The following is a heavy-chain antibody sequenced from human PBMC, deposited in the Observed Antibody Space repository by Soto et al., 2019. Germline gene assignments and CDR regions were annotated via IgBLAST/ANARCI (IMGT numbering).Heavy chain of an antibody. J-gene: IGHJ4*02. CDR2: IKSKTDGGTT. D-gene: IGHD3-22*01. V-gene: IGHV3-15*07. CDR3: TTGEDSSGYYLVDY. CDR1: GFTFSNAW. Sequence: GGSLRLSCAASGFTFSNAWMNWVRQAPGKGLEWVGRIKSKTDGGTTDYAAPVKGRFTISRDDSKNTLYLQMNSLKTEDTAVYYCTTGEDSSGYYLVDYWGQGTLVTVSS.